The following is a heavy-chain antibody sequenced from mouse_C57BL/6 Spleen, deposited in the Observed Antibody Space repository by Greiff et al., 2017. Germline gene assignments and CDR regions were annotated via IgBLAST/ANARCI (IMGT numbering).Heavy chain of an antibody. V-gene: IGHV3-6*01. Sequence: EVQVVESGPGLVKPSQSLSLTCSVTGYSITSGYYWNWIRQFPGNKLEWMGYISYDGSNNYNPSLKNRISITRDTSKNQFFLKLNSVTTEDTATYYCASRGYWYFDVWGTGTTVTVSS. J-gene: IGHJ1*03. CDR2: ISYDGSN. CDR3: ASRGYWYFDV. CDR1: GYSITSGYY.